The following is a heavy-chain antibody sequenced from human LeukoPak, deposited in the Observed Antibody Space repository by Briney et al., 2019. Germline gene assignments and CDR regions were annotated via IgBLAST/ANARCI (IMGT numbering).Heavy chain of an antibody. CDR3: ARDPTWGSRRRENY. CDR1: GYTLTGYY. V-gene: IGHV1-2*06. J-gene: IGHJ4*02. Sequence: ASVKVSCKASGYTLTGYYMHWVRQAPGQGLEWMGRINPNSGGTNYAQKFQGRVTMTRDTSISTAYMELSRLRSDDTAVYYCARDPTWGSRRRENYWGQGTLVTVSS. D-gene: IGHD3-16*01. CDR2: INPNSGGT.